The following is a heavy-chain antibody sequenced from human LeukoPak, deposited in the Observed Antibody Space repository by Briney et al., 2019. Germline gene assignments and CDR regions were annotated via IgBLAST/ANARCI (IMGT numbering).Heavy chain of an antibody. CDR1: GYIFTSYW. V-gene: IGHV5-51*01. Sequence: PGGPLEISGEGSGYIFTSYWIGWVRRLPGKGLGWMGIIYPGESDTRYSPSFQGQVTLSADKSISTAYLQWSSLKASDTAMYYCARRDTAEGAFDIWGQGTMVTVSS. D-gene: IGHD5-18*01. CDR2: IYPGESDT. CDR3: ARRDTAEGAFDI. J-gene: IGHJ3*02.